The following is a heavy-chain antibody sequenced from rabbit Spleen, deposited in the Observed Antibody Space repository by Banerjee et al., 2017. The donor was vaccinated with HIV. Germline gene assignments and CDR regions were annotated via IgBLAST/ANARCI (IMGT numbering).Heavy chain of an antibody. V-gene: IGHV1S40*01. Sequence: QSLEESGGDVVKPGASLTLTCTASGFSFSSSDYMCWVRQAPGKWLEWISCIAGSSSGFTCSATWAKGRFTCTKASSTAVTLQMTGLTVAVTATYFCARDTVSIFSSYGMDLWSQGPLVTV. J-gene: IGHJ6*01. CDR2: IAGSSSGFT. CDR3: ARDTVSIFSSYGMDL. D-gene: IGHD6-1*01. CDR1: GFSFSSSDY.